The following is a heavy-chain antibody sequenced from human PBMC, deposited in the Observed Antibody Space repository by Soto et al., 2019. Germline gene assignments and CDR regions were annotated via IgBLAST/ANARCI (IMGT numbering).Heavy chain of an antibody. CDR2: IYWDDDK. V-gene: IGHV2-5*02. Sequence: QITLKESGPPLVKPTQTLTLTCTFSGFSLSTSGVGVGWIRQPPGKALEWLALIYWDDDKRYSPSLRSRLTITKDPSKNQVVLTMTNMDPVDTATYYCALLGYSSSWYLSYFDYWGQGTLVTVSS. CDR1: GFSLSTSGVG. CDR3: ALLGYSSSWYLSYFDY. J-gene: IGHJ4*02. D-gene: IGHD6-13*01.